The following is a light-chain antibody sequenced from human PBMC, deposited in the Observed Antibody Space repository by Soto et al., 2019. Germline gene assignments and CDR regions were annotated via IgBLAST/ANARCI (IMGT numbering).Light chain of an antibody. Sequence: DIQMTQSPSTLSASVGDRVTITCRASQSIGTWLAWYQHRPGKAPSLLIYDASTLRSGVPSRFSGGGSGTEFTLTISSLQADDFATYYCQQSDTYPLTFGQGTRLEIK. J-gene: IGKJ5*01. CDR2: DAS. CDR3: QQSDTYPLT. V-gene: IGKV1-5*01. CDR1: QSIGTW.